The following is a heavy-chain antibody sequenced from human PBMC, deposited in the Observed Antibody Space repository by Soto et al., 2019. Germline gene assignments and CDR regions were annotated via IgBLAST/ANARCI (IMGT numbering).Heavy chain of an antibody. V-gene: IGHV3-74*01. CDR2: IDTDGSVT. CDR1: GLTFSGYW. J-gene: IGHJ5*02. CDR3: ARDIPHNWFDP. Sequence: LRLSCAASGLTFSGYWMHWVRQAPGKGLVWASRIDTDGSVTNYADSVEGRFTISRDDAKNTLYLQMNSLRAEDTAVYYCARDIPHNWFDPWGQGILVTVSS.